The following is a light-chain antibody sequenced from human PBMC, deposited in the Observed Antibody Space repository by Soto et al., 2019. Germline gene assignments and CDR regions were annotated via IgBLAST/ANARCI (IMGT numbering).Light chain of an antibody. Sequence: QSALTQPASVSGSPGQSITISCTGTSSDVGGYKYVSWYQHHPGKAPKLMIYEVSNRPSGVSNRFSGSKSGNTASLTISGLQAEDEAEYYCSSYTSSNTLVFGGGTKVTVL. CDR3: SSYTSSNTLV. V-gene: IGLV2-14*01. CDR1: SSDVGGYKY. CDR2: EVS. J-gene: IGLJ2*01.